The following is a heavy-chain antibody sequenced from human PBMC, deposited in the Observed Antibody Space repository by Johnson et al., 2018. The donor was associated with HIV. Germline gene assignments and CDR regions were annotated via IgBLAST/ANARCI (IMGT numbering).Heavy chain of an antibody. CDR3: AKVLVAGVAFDI. D-gene: IGHD2-15*01. CDR2: IDSAGST. Sequence: VQLVESGGGLIQPVGSLRLSCAASGFTVSSNYMSWVRQAPGKGLEWVSVIDSAGSTYYADSVKGRFTISRDNSKNSLYLQMNSLRAEDTALYYCAKVLVAGVAFDIWGQGTMVTVSS. CDR1: GFTVSSNY. V-gene: IGHV3-53*01. J-gene: IGHJ3*02.